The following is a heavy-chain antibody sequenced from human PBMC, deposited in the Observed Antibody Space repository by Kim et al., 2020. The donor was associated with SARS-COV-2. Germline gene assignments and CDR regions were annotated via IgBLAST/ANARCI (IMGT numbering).Heavy chain of an antibody. Sequence: GGSLRLSCAASGFTFSSYEMNWVRQAPGKGLEWVSYISSSGSTIYYADSVKGRFTISRDNAKNSLYLQMNSLRAEDTAVYYCARDRVMLTFGGVIAEISYYYYYGMDVWGQGTTVTVSS. V-gene: IGHV3-48*03. CDR3: ARDRVMLTFGGVIAEISYYYYYGMDV. D-gene: IGHD3-16*02. CDR1: GFTFSSYE. CDR2: ISSSGSTI. J-gene: IGHJ6*02.